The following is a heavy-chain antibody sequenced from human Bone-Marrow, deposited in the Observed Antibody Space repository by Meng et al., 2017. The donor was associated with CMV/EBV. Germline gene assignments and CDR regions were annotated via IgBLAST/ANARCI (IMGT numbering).Heavy chain of an antibody. CDR3: ARDRVLRGVNGMDV. D-gene: IGHD3-10*01. J-gene: IGHJ6*02. CDR1: GGTFSSYA. Sequence: SVKVSCKASGGTFSSYAISWVRQAPGQGLEWMGGIIPIFGTANYAQKFQGRVTITTDESTSTAYMELSSLRSEDTAVYYCARDRVLRGVNGMDVWGQGTTVTVSS. V-gene: IGHV1-69*05. CDR2: IIPIFGTA.